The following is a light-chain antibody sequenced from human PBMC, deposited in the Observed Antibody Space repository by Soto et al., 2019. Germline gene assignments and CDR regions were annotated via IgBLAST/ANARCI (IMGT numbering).Light chain of an antibody. CDR1: SSNIGAGYD. Sequence: QSALTQPPSVSGAPGQRVSISCTGSSSNIGAGYDVHWYQHLPGTAPKLLIYANNNRPSGVPDRFSGSKSGTSASPAITGLQAEDEADYYCQSYDSSRSPLYVFGTGTKVTVL. CDR2: ANN. V-gene: IGLV1-40*01. CDR3: QSYDSSRSPLYV. J-gene: IGLJ1*01.